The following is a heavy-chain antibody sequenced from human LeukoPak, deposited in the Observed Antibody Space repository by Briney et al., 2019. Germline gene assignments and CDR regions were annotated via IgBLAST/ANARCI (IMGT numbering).Heavy chain of an antibody. CDR1: GFTFSSYE. CDR2: ISSSSSYI. CDR3: ARDSFPYCSGGSCDQMGY. V-gene: IGHV3-21*01. J-gene: IGHJ4*02. D-gene: IGHD2-15*01. Sequence: GGSLRLSCAASGFTFSSYEMNWVRQAPGKGLEWVSSISSSSSYIYYADSVKGRFTISRDNAKNSLYLQMNSLRAEDTAVYYCARDSFPYCSGGSCDQMGYWGQGTLVTVSS.